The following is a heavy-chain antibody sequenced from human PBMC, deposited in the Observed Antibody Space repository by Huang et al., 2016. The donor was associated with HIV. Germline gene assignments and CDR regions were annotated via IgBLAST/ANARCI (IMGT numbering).Heavy chain of an antibody. CDR1: GFTFSTYA. Sequence: QVQLVESGGGVVQPGTSLRLSCAASGFTFSTYAMNWVRQAPGKWLVWVAVISNEGSTKYYADSVKCRFTISRNNSKNTVYLQMNSLRAEDTAVYYCARSEPSRYYFDYWGQGTLVTVSS. J-gene: IGHJ4*02. CDR3: ARSEPSRYYFDY. CDR2: ISNEGSTK. V-gene: IGHV3-30-3*01.